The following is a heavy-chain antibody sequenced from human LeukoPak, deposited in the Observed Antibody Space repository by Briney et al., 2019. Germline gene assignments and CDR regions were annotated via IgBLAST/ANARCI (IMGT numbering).Heavy chain of an antibody. CDR1: GFSFIDYS. Sequence: PGGSLRLSCVASGFSFIDYSMNWVRQAPGKGLEWVSYISSSGSTIYYADSVKGRFTISRDNAKNSLYLQMNSLRAEDTAVYYCARRAVAGPHVAFDIWGQGTMVTVSS. CDR3: ARRAVAGPHVAFDI. V-gene: IGHV3-48*03. D-gene: IGHD6-19*01. CDR2: ISSSGSTI. J-gene: IGHJ3*02.